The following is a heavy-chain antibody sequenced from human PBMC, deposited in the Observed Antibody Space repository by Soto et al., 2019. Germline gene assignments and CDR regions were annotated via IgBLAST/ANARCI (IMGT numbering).Heavy chain of an antibody. V-gene: IGHV4-34*01. CDR1: GGSFSGYY. J-gene: IGHJ4*02. Sequence: QVQLQQWGAGLLKPSETLSLTCAVYGGSFSGYYWSWIRQPPGKGLEWIGEINHSGSTNYNPSLKRRVPISVDTSTNQFSLKLSSVTAADTAVYYCARSVGDGYNPGRDYWGQGTLVTVSS. CDR3: ARSVGDGYNPGRDY. D-gene: IGHD3-10*01. CDR2: INHSGST.